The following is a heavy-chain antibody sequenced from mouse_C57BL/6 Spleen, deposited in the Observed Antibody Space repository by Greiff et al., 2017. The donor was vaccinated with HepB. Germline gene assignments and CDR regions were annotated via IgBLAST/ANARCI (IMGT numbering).Heavy chain of an antibody. CDR3: ARKGADYYGFDY. D-gene: IGHD1-1*01. J-gene: IGHJ2*01. Sequence: VKVVESGAELVKPGASVKISCKASGYAFSSYWMNWVKQRPGKGLEWIGQIYPGDGDTNYNGKFKGKATLTADKSSSTAYMQLSSLTSEDSAVYFCARKGADYYGFDYWGQGTTLTVSS. V-gene: IGHV1-80*01. CDR2: IYPGDGDT. CDR1: GYAFSSYW.